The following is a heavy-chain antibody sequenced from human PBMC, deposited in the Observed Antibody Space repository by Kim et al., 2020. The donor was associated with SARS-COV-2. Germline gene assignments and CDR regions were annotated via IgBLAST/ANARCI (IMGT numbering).Heavy chain of an antibody. J-gene: IGHJ6*02. CDR3: ERDRTGNYYYGMDV. D-gene: IGHD1-1*01. CDR1: GFTVSSNY. CDR2: IYSGGST. Sequence: GGSLRLSCAASGFTVSSNYMSWVRQAPGKGLEWVSVIYSGGSTYYADSVKGRFTISRDNSKNTLYLQMNSLRAEDTAVYYCERDRTGNYYYGMDVWGQGTTVTVSS. V-gene: IGHV3-66*02.